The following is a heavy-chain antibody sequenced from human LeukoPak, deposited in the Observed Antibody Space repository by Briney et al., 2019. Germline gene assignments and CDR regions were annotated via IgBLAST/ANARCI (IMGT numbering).Heavy chain of an antibody. CDR3: ARSYAHDY. V-gene: IGHV4-34*01. D-gene: IGHD2-2*01. CDR2: INHSGST. Sequence: SETLSLTCAGYGGSFSGDYWSWIRQPPGKGLEWIGEINHSGSTNYNPSLKSRVTISVDTSKNQFSLKLSSVTAADTAVYYCARSYAHDYWGQGTLVTVSS. J-gene: IGHJ4*02. CDR1: GGSFSGDY.